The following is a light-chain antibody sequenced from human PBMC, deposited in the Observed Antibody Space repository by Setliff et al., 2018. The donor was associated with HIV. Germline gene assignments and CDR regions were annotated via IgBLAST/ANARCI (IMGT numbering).Light chain of an antibody. V-gene: IGLV2-23*02. J-gene: IGLJ1*01. Sequence: QSVLTQPASVSGSPGQSITISCTGTSSDVGSYNLVSWYQQHPGKAPKLMIYEVSKRPSGVSYRFSGSKSGNTASLTISGLQAEDEADYYCFSYAGSSSYVFGTGTKVIVL. CDR3: FSYAGSSSYV. CDR2: EVS. CDR1: SSDVGSYNL.